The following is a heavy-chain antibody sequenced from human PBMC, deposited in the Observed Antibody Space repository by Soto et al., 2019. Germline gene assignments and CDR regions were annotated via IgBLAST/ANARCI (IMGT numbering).Heavy chain of an antibody. J-gene: IGHJ4*02. Sequence: QVQLQQWGAGLLKPSETLSLTCAVYGGSFSGYYWSWIRQPPGKGLEWIGEINHSGSTNYNPSLKSRVTISVDTSKNQFSLKLSSVTAADTAVYYCARGRGYSYGPPKYYFDYWGQGTLVTDSS. D-gene: IGHD5-18*01. CDR2: INHSGST. V-gene: IGHV4-34*01. CDR3: ARGRGYSYGPPKYYFDY. CDR1: GGSFSGYY.